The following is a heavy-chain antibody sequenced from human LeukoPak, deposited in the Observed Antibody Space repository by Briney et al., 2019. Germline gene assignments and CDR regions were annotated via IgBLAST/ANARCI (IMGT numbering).Heavy chain of an antibody. V-gene: IGHV3-48*01. D-gene: IGHD3-3*01. CDR2: ISTGSTTI. J-gene: IGHJ4*02. Sequence: GGSLRLSCAASGFHFSTYGMNWVRQAPGKGLEWVSYISTGSTTIHHADSVKGRFTVSRDNTRNLLFLQMSSLRVGDTAVYFCARVPDDPWSGYFFDCWGQGTLVTVSS. CDR3: ARVPDDPWSGYFFDC. CDR1: GFHFSTYG.